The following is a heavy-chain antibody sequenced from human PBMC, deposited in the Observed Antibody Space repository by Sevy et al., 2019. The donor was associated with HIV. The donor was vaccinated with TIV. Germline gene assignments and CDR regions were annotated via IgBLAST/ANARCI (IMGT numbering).Heavy chain of an antibody. D-gene: IGHD3-10*01. CDR1: GGSISSYY. Sequence: SETLSLTCTVSGGSISSYYWSWIRQPPGKGLEWIGYIYYSGSTNYNPSLKSRVIIPVDTSKNQFSLKLSSVTAADTAVYYCARGHVWFRWFDPWGQGTLVTVSS. CDR2: IYYSGST. J-gene: IGHJ5*02. V-gene: IGHV4-59*01. CDR3: ARGHVWFRWFDP.